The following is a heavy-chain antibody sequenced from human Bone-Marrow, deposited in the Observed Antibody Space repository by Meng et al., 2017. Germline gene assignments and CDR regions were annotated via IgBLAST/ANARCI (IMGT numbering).Heavy chain of an antibody. CDR1: GGSLSGYY. CDR3: ARGRGTMPYWYFDL. Sequence: QWQLQQLGAGLLKTSETPSRTCAVYGGSLSGYYWSWIRQPPGKGLEWIGEINHSGSTNYNPSLKSRVTISVDTSKNQFSLKLSSVTAADTAVYYCARGRGTMPYWYFDLWGRGTLVTVSS. V-gene: IGHV4-34*01. D-gene: IGHD2-2*01. CDR2: INHSGST. J-gene: IGHJ2*01.